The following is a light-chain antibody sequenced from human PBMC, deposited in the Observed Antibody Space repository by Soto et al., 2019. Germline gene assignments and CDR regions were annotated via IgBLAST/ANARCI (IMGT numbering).Light chain of an antibody. CDR2: EVS. V-gene: IGLV2-14*01. CDR1: SSNIGNYVF. J-gene: IGLJ2*01. Sequence: QSALTQPASVSGSPGQSITISCTGTSSNIGNYVFVSWYQQVPGKAPKAMIYEVSSRPSGVSNRFSGSKSGNTASLTISGLQAEDEAYYYCSSYTTSTSFFLFGGGTKLTVL. CDR3: SSYTTSTSFFL.